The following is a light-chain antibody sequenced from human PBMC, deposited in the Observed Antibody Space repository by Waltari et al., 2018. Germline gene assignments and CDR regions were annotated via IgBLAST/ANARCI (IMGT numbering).Light chain of an antibody. Sequence: DIQLTQSPSFLSASVGDRATITCRASQGISTYLAWYQQKPGKAPKVLIHAASTLQSGVPSRFSGRRSATDFTLSFSSLQPEDFATYYCQHLNSDPRPFGGGPKVEI. CDR1: QGISTY. CDR3: QHLNSDPRP. CDR2: AAS. J-gene: IGKJ4*01. V-gene: IGKV1-9*01.